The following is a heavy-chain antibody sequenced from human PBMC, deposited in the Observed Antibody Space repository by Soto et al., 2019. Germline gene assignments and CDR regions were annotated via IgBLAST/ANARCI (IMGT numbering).Heavy chain of an antibody. V-gene: IGHV4-59*01. D-gene: IGHD1-26*01. CDR3: ARDPVGATRFDY. CDR2: IYYLERT. J-gene: IGHJ4*02. CDR1: SISTYY. Sequence: QVPLQESGPGLVKPSETLSLTCTVDSISTYYWNWIRQPPGKGLEWIGYIYYLERTNYNYSHKSRVTMSIDTSKNQFSRRLSSVTAGDTAIYYCARDPVGATRFDYWGQGVPVTVSS.